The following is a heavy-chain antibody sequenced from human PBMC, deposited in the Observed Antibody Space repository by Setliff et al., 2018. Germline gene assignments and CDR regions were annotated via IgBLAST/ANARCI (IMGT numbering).Heavy chain of an antibody. Sequence: SETLSLTCAVYGGSFSGYYWTWIRQPPGKGLEWIAEINHSGSTNYNPSLKSRVTISVDTSKNQFSLKLSSVTAADTAVYYCARVGGYSYAFDIWGQGTMVTVSS. CDR3: ARVGGYSYAFDI. V-gene: IGHV4-34*01. CDR1: GGSFSGYY. CDR2: INHSGST. J-gene: IGHJ3*02. D-gene: IGHD2-15*01.